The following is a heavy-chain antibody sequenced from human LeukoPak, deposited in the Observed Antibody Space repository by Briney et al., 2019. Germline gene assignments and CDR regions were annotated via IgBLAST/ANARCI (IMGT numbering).Heavy chain of an antibody. D-gene: IGHD5-18*01. J-gene: IGHJ4*02. CDR1: VYTFLSYG. Sequence: GASVTVSLTPSVYTFLSYGISRVGQARGQGREGMGWISGYNGNTKYAQKVQDRVTMTTDTSTSTAYMELRSLGPDDTAVYYCARDVDSSMVLFDYWGQGTLVTVSS. V-gene: IGHV1-18*01. CDR2: ISGYNGNT. CDR3: ARDVDSSMVLFDY.